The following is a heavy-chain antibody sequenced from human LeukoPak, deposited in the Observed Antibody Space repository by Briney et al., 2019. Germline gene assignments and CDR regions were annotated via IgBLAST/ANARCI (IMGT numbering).Heavy chain of an antibody. J-gene: IGHJ4*02. Sequence: GGSLRLSCAASGFTFSNYAMSWVRQAPGKGLEWVSAISGSGGSTYYADSVKGRFTISRDNSKNTLYLQVNSLRAEDTAVYYCAKAPSIWFGESPFDYWGQGTLVTVSS. CDR3: AKAPSIWFGESPFDY. V-gene: IGHV3-23*01. CDR2: ISGSGGST. CDR1: GFTFSNYA. D-gene: IGHD3-10*01.